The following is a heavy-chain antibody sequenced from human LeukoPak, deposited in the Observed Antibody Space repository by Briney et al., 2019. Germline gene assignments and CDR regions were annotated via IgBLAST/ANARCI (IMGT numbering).Heavy chain of an antibody. D-gene: IGHD1-26*01. Sequence: GGSLRLSCAASGFTFSSYATHWVRQAPGKGLEWGAVMSYDGSNKYYADSVKGRFTISRDNSKNTLYLQMNSLRAEDTAVYYCARGGRGPSGSYIQYFPHWGQGTLVTVSS. V-gene: IGHV3-30*04. CDR3: ARGGRGPSGSYIQYFPH. CDR1: GFTFSSYA. J-gene: IGHJ1*01. CDR2: MSYDGSNK.